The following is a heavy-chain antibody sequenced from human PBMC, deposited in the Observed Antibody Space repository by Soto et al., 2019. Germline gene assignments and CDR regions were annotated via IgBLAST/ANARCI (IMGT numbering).Heavy chain of an antibody. V-gene: IGHV3-30*18. CDR1: GFTFSSYG. J-gene: IGHJ6*02. CDR2: ISYDGSNK. CDR3: AKDQSGRGMDV. Sequence: QVQLVESGGGVVQPGRSLRLSCAASGFTFSSYGMHWVRQAPGKGLEWVAVISYDGSNKYYADSVKGRFTISRDNSKNTLYLQMNSLRAEDTAVYYCAKDQSGRGMDVWGQGTTVTVS.